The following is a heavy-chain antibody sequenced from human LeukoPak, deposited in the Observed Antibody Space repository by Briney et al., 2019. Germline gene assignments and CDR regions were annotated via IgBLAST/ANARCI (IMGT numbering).Heavy chain of an antibody. CDR1: GFTFSSYA. CDR3: ASIMLSVFPDAFDI. Sequence: GGSLRLSCAASGFTFSSYAMSWVRQAPGKGLEWVSYIGSSSSTIYYADSVKGRFTISRDNAKNSLYLQMNSLRAEDTAVYYCASIMLSVFPDAFDIWGQGTMVTVSS. V-gene: IGHV3-48*04. J-gene: IGHJ3*02. D-gene: IGHD2-8*01. CDR2: IGSSSSTI.